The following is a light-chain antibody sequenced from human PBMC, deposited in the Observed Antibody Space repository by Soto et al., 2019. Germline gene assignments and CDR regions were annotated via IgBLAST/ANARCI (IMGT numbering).Light chain of an antibody. V-gene: IGKV3-11*01. Sequence: EIVLTQSPATLSLSPGERATLSCRASQSVGSYLAWFQQTPGQAPRLLIYDTSKRATGIPARLSGSGSGTDFTLTISRLEPEDFAVYYCQQYGSSPRTFGQGTKV. CDR2: DTS. J-gene: IGKJ1*01. CDR3: QQYGSSPRT. CDR1: QSVGSY.